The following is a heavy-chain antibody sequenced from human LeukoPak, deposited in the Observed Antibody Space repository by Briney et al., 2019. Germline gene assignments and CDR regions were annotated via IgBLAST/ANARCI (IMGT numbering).Heavy chain of an antibody. V-gene: IGHV4-39*07. Sequence: SATLSLTCTVSGASITIGAESYHWGWIRQPPGKGLEWIGEINHSGSTNYNPSLKSRVTISVDTSKNQFSLKLSSVTAADTAVYYCARGRQFDPWGQGTLVTVSS. CDR3: ARGRQFDP. CDR1: GASITIGAESYH. J-gene: IGHJ5*02. CDR2: INHSGST.